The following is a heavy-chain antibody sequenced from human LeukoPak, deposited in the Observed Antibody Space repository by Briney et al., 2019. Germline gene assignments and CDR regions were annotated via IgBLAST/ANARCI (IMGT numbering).Heavy chain of an antibody. CDR1: GYSFTSYW. CDR2: IYPGDSDT. J-gene: IGHJ4*02. Sequence: GESLQISCKGSGYSFTSYWIGWVRQMPGKGLEWMGIIYPGDSDTRYSPSFQGQVTISADKSISTAYLQWSSLKASDTAMYYCARQDSRSSGDPLWWGQGTLVTVSS. CDR3: ARQDSRSSGDPLW. V-gene: IGHV5-51*01. D-gene: IGHD6-19*01.